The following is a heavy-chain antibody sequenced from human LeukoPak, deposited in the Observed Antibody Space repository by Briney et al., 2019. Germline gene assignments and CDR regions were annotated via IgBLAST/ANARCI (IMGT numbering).Heavy chain of an antibody. CDR3: ARESDWLFVS. D-gene: IGHD3-9*01. Sequence: SETLSLTCTVSGGSMNNYYWSWIRQSPGKGLEWLASIYYSGAPTYNPSLKRRATISVDTSKNQFSLKMRSVTTADTAVYFCARESDWLFVSWGEGALVTVSS. CDR2: IYYSGAP. J-gene: IGHJ4*02. CDR1: GGSMNNYY. V-gene: IGHV4-59*01.